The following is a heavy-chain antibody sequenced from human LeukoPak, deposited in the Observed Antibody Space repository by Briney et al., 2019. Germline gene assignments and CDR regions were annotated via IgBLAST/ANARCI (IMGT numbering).Heavy chain of an antibody. V-gene: IGHV1-69*06. CDR2: IIPIFGTP. CDR3: ARDRGVLMVYANNWFDP. D-gene: IGHD2-8*01. CDR1: GGIFSNHV. Sequence: AVTVSCKSCGGIFSNHVISWVRQAPGQGLEWLGGIIPIFGTPQYAQNFQGRLTITADKSTSTAYMDLSSLTSEDTAVYYCARDRGVLMVYANNWFDPWGQGTLVTVSS. J-gene: IGHJ5*02.